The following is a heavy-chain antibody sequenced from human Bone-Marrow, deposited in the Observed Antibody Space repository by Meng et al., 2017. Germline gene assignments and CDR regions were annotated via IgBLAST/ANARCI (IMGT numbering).Heavy chain of an antibody. D-gene: IGHD3-22*01. J-gene: IGHJ4*02. CDR2: ISYDGSNK. V-gene: IGHV3-30*01. CDR1: GFTFSSYA. Sequence: GESLKISCAASGFTFSSYAMHWVRQAPGKGLEWVAVISYDGSNKYYADSVKGRFTISRDNSKNTLYLQMNSLRAEDTAVYYCARRRESSGYYDYWGQGTLVTVSS. CDR3: ARRRESSGYYDY.